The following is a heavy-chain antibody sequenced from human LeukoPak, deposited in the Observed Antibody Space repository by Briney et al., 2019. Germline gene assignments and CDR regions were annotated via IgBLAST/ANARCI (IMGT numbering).Heavy chain of an antibody. CDR1: AFSLNAYN. V-gene: IGHV3-21*01. CDR3: ARESYGDYGGDYGMDV. Sequence: PGGSLRLSCAASAFSLNAYNMNWVRQAPGKGLEWVSSISYTGTYIYYADSVKGRFTISRDNAQNSLYLQMNSLRAEDTAVYYCARESYGDYGGDYGMDVWGQGTTVTVSS. CDR2: ISYTGTYI. J-gene: IGHJ6*02. D-gene: IGHD4-17*01.